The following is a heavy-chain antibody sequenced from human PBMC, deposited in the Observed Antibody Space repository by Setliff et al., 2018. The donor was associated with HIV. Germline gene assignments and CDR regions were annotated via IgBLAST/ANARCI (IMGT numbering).Heavy chain of an antibody. Sequence: ETLSLTCTVSGGSISSYYWSWIRQPPGKGLKWIGYIFDSGSTNYNPSLKSRVTISIDTSKNQFSLKLSSVTAADTAVYYCARWHPPYGFWEEDYWGQGTLVTVSS. CDR2: IFDSGST. D-gene: IGHD3-10*01. V-gene: IGHV4-59*08. CDR3: ARWHPPYGFWEEDY. CDR1: GGSISSYY. J-gene: IGHJ4*02.